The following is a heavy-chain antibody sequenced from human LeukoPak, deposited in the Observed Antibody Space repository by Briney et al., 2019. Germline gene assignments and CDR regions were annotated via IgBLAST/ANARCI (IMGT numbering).Heavy chain of an antibody. CDR3: VRHQYYYGAGSYYVFDS. V-gene: IGHV4-39*01. J-gene: IGHJ5*01. D-gene: IGHD3-10*01. CDR1: GGSISTSNYY. CDR2: IFYSGST. Sequence: SETLSLTCTVSGGSISTSNYYWGWIRQPPGKGLEWIGNIFYSGSTYYSPSLRSRVTISLDTSRNQFSLKLSSVTAADTAVYYCVRHQYYYGAGSYYVFDSWGQGTLVTVSS.